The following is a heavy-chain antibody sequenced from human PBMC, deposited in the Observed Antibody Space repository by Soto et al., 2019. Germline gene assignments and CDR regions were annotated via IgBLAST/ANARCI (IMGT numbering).Heavy chain of an antibody. V-gene: IGHV3-21*01. J-gene: IGHJ4*02. Sequence: EVQLVQSGGGLVKPGGSLRLACATSGFTFHNYCMSWVRQAPGKGLEWVSALSGSSSYSYTAESVKGRFTMSTDTADNALYLQLNNLRGEDTAVYSCARDLRAGARPSAFDYWGQGIMVIVS. CDR3: ARDLRAGARPSAFDY. D-gene: IGHD6-6*01. CDR2: LSGSSSYS. CDR1: GFTFHNYC.